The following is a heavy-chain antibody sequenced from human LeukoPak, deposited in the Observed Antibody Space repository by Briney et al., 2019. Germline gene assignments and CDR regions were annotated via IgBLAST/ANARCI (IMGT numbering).Heavy chain of an antibody. CDR2: INSDGSST. CDR1: EFTFSNYW. Sequence: PGGSLRLSCVASEFTFSNYWTHWVRQAPGKGLVWVSRINSDGSSTSYADSVKGRFTISRDNAKNTVYVEVKSLRSEDTAVYYCARIGPNYYYMDVWGKGTTVTVSS. J-gene: IGHJ6*03. V-gene: IGHV3-74*01. CDR3: ARIGPNYYYMDV.